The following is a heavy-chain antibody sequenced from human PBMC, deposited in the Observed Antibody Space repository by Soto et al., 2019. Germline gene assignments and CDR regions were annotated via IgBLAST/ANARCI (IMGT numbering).Heavy chain of an antibody. J-gene: IGHJ6*02. V-gene: IGHV3-23*01. D-gene: IGHD2-2*01. CDR1: GFSFNTFE. CDR3: ARDPNIVVVPAATYYYYGMDV. Sequence: GGSLRLSCAASGFSFNTFEMSWVRQAPGRGLEWVSFISDHGGTTYYADSVKGRFTSSRDNAKNSLYLQMNSLRAEDTAVYYCARDPNIVVVPAATYYYYGMDVWGQGTTVTVSS. CDR2: ISDHGGTT.